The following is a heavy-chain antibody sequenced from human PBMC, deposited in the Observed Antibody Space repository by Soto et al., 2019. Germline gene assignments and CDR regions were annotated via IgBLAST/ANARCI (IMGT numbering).Heavy chain of an antibody. CDR1: GFTFSSYG. CDR3: ARDHPWPSYDSSGYIDF. V-gene: IGHV3-33*01. D-gene: IGHD3-22*01. J-gene: IGHJ4*02. Sequence: PGASLRLSCAAYGFTFSSYGMHWVSQAPGKGLEWVAVIWYDGSNKYYADSVKGRFTISGENSKSTLYLQMNSQRAEHTAVYYCARDHPWPSYDSSGYIDFCGQGSQVTVSS. CDR2: IWYDGSNK.